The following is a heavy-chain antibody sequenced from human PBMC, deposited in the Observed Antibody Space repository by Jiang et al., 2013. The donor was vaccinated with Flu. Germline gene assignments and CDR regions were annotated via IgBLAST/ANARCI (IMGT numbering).Heavy chain of an antibody. CDR2: IYYSGST. J-gene: IGHJ4*02. CDR1: GGSISSSSYY. V-gene: IGHV4-39*01. D-gene: IGHD6-19*01. CDR3: ARLSIAVAGPSFDY. Sequence: PGLVKPSQTLSLTCTVSGGSISSSSYYWGWIRQPPGKGLEWIGSIYYSGSTYYNPSLKSRVTISVDTSKNQFSLKLSSVTAADTAVYYCARLSIAVAGPSFDYWGQGTLVTVSS.